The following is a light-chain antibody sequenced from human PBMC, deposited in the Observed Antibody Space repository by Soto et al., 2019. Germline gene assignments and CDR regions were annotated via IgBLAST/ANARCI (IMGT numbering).Light chain of an antibody. CDR3: QQYDDLPYT. CDR1: DDINNY. J-gene: IGKJ2*01. V-gene: IGKV1-33*01. CDR2: DAS. Sequence: DIPMTQSPSSLSASVGDRVTIACQASDDINNYLSWFQQKPGKAPKLLIYDASKLEAGVPSRFSGSGSGADFTFTITSLQAEDTATYFCQQYDDLPYTFGHGTKLEIK.